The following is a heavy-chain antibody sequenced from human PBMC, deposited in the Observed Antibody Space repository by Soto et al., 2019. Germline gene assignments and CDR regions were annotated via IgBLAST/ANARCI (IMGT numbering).Heavy chain of an antibody. CDR2: ISGDGSST. V-gene: IGHV3-74*01. CDR3: ARSLPGTYGAFDL. J-gene: IGHJ3*01. CDR1: QFTFRSYW. D-gene: IGHD1-7*01. Sequence: QPGGSRRLSCVPAQFTFRSYWMHWVRRSPGKGLVWVSRISGDGSSTSYADSVKGRFTISRDNAKNTMNLQMDSLRAEDTAVYYCARSLPGTYGAFDLWGQGTMVTVS.